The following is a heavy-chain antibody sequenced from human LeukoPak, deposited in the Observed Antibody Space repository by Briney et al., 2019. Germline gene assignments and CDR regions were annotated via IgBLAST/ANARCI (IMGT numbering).Heavy chain of an antibody. CDR1: GFTFSSYW. Sequence: GGSLRLSFAASGFTFSSYWMNWVRQAPGKGLVWVSRIASDGSSTTYADSVKGRFSISRDNAKNTLYLQMNSLRVEDTAVYYCARGRPHGNDYWGQGTLVTVSS. V-gene: IGHV3-74*01. J-gene: IGHJ4*02. CDR3: ARGRPHGNDY. CDR2: IASDGSST. D-gene: IGHD4-23*01.